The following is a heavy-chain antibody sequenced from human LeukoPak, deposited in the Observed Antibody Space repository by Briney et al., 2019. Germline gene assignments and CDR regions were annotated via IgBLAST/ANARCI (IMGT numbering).Heavy chain of an antibody. Sequence: SETLSLTCTVTGCSISRYYWSWIRQPPGKGLEWIGYIYYSWSTNCNPPLKSRVTISVDTSKNQFPLKLSSVTAADTAVYYCASGGGAFDYWGKGTLVTVSS. V-gene: IGHV4-59*01. CDR3: ASGGGAFDY. CDR2: IYYSWST. D-gene: IGHD3-10*01. CDR1: GCSISRYY. J-gene: IGHJ4*02.